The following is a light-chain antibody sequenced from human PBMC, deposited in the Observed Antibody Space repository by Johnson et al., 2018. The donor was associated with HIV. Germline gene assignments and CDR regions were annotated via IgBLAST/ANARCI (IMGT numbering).Light chain of an antibody. J-gene: IGLJ1*01. Sequence: QSVLTQPPSVSAAPGQKVTFSCSGSSRDIGNNYFSCHQQFPGAAPKLLIYENNKRPSGIPDRFSGSKSGTSATLGITGLQTGDEGDYYCLPGDTGPRTYIFGSGTKVTVL. CDR1: SRDIGNNY. CDR3: LPGDTGPRTYI. CDR2: ENN. V-gene: IGLV1-51*01.